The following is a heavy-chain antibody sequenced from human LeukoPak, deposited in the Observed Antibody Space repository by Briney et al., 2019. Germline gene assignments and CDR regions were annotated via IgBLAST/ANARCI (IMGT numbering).Heavy chain of an antibody. D-gene: IGHD6-19*01. CDR2: ISYDGSNK. Sequence: GGSLRLSCAASGFTFSSYAMHWVRQAPGKGLEWVAVISYDGSNKYYADSVKGRFTISRDNSKNTLYLQMNSLRAEDTAVYYCASSQGSGWTRNPQGGYWGQGTLVTVSS. J-gene: IGHJ4*02. CDR1: GFTFSSYA. V-gene: IGHV3-30-3*01. CDR3: ASSQGSGWTRNPQGGY.